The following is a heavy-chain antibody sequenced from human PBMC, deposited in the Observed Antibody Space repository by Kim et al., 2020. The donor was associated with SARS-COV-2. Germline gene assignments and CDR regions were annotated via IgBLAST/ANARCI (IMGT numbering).Heavy chain of an antibody. V-gene: IGHV3-23*01. CDR1: GFTFTTYA. CDR2: ISGSGGST. CDR3: AKELRVTQQTTGGYFFDS. Sequence: GGSLRLSCVASGFTFTTYAMNWVRQAPGKGLEWVSGISGSGGSTYYADSVKGRFTISRDSSKNTLYLQMNSLRAEDTAVYYCAKELRVTQQTTGGYFFDSWGQGTLVTVSS. J-gene: IGHJ4*02. D-gene: IGHD2-21*02.